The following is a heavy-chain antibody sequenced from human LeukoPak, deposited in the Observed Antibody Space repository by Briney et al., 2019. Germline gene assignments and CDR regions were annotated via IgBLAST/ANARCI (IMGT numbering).Heavy chain of an antibody. CDR3: ARDQYYYDSSGYYYDAFDI. D-gene: IGHD3-22*01. V-gene: IGHV4-59*01. CDR2: IYYSGST. CDR1: GGSISSYY. Sequence: PSETLSLTCTVSGGSISSYYWSWIRQPPGKGLEWIGYIYYSGSTNYNPSHKSRVTISVDTSKKQFSLKLSSVTAADTAVYYCARDQYYYDSSGYYYDAFDIWGQGTMVTVSS. J-gene: IGHJ3*02.